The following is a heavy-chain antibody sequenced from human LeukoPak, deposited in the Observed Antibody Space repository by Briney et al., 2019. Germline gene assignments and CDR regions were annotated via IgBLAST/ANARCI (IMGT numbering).Heavy chain of an antibody. V-gene: IGHV3-48*01. Sequence: GGSLRLSXAASGFTFSSYSMNWVRQAPGKGLEWVSYISSASNTIYYADSVKGRFTVSRDNAKNSLYLQMNSLGAEDTAMYYCARDGWFGDYNWFDPWGQGTLVTVSS. D-gene: IGHD3-10*01. CDR2: ISSASNTI. J-gene: IGHJ5*02. CDR1: GFTFSSYS. CDR3: ARDGWFGDYNWFDP.